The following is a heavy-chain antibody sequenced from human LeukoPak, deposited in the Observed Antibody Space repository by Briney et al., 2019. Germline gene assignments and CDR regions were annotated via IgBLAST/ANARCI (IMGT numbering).Heavy chain of an antibody. J-gene: IGHJ3*02. CDR3: ARRCSSGSCERPDAFDI. V-gene: IGHV1-18*04. CDR1: GYTFTSYG. D-gene: IGHD2-15*01. CDR2: ISAYNGNT. Sequence: RASVKVSCKASGYTFTSYGISWVRQAPGQGLEWMGWISAYNGNTNYAQKLQGRVTMTTDTSTSTAYMELRSLRSDDTAVYYCARRCSSGSCERPDAFDIWGQGTMVTVSS.